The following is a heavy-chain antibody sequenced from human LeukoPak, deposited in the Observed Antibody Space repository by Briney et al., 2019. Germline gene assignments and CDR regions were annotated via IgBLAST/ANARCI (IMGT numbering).Heavy chain of an antibody. CDR3: AREFYGDYQSSSNWFDP. D-gene: IGHD4-17*01. Sequence: PSETLSLTCAVYGGSFSGYYWSWIRQPPGKGLEWIGEINHSGSTNYNPSLKSRVTISVDTSKNQFSLKLSSVTAADTAVYYCAREFYGDYQSSSNWFDPWGQGTLVTVSS. CDR1: GGSFSGYY. J-gene: IGHJ5*02. V-gene: IGHV4-34*01. CDR2: INHSGST.